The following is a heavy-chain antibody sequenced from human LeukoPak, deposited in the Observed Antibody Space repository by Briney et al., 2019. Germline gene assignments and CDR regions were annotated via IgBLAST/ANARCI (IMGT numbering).Heavy chain of an antibody. CDR3: ARGEADIVVVPAANAFDI. CDR1: GGSISSGGYY. D-gene: IGHD2-2*01. V-gene: IGHV4-30-2*01. J-gene: IGHJ3*02. CDR2: IYHSGST. Sequence: KASQTLSLTCTVSGGSISSGGYYWSWIRQPPGKGLEWIGYIYHSGSTYYNPSLKSRVTISVDRSKNQFSLKLSSVTAADTAVYYCARGEADIVVVPAANAFDIWGQGTMVTVSS.